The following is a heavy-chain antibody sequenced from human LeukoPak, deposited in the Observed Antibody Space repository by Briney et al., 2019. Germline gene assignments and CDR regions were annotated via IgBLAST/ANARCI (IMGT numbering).Heavy chain of an antibody. Sequence: ASVKVSCKASGYTFTGYYMHWVRQAPGQGLERMGWINPNSGGTNYAQQFQGRVTMTRDTSTSTAYMDLSRLTSDDTAVYYCARDQGSSLGGDYWGQGTLVTVSS. J-gene: IGHJ4*02. CDR3: ARDQGSSLGGDY. CDR1: GYTFTGYY. V-gene: IGHV1-2*02. CDR2: INPNSGGT. D-gene: IGHD6-13*01.